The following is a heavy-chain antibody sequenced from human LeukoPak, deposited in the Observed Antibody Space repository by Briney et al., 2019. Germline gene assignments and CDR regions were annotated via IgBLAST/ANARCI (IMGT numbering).Heavy chain of an antibody. CDR2: IYYSGST. Sequence: PSETLSLTCTVSGDSISSNSYYWGWIRQPPGKGLEWIGSIYYSGSTYYNPSLKSRVTISVDTSKNQFSLKLSSVTAADTAVYYCARGDGIYDSSGYYPDYWGQGTLVTVSS. V-gene: IGHV4-39*07. J-gene: IGHJ4*02. D-gene: IGHD3-22*01. CDR3: ARGDGIYDSSGYYPDY. CDR1: GDSISSNSYY.